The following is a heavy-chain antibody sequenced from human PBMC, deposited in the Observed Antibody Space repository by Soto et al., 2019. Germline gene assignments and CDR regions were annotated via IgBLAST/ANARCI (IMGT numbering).Heavy chain of an antibody. J-gene: IGHJ4*02. V-gene: IGHV3-30*18. Sequence: GGSLRLSCAASGFTFSSYGMHWVRQAPGKGLEWVAVISYDGSNKYYADSVKGRFTISRDNSKNTLYLQMNSLRAEDTAVYYCAKGCPYYDILTGYSISNYFDYWGQGTLVTVSS. CDR3: AKGCPYYDILTGYSISNYFDY. CDR2: ISYDGSNK. D-gene: IGHD3-9*01. CDR1: GFTFSSYG.